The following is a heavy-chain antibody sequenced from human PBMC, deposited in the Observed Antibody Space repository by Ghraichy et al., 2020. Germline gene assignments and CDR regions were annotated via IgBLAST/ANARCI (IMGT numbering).Heavy chain of an antibody. CDR1: GGSISSGSYY. CDR2: IYTSGST. D-gene: IGHD6-13*01. V-gene: IGHV4-61*02. CDR3: ARYAAVYYYYYYMDV. J-gene: IGHJ6*03. Sequence: SLNISCTVSGGSISSGSYYWSWIRQPAGKGLEWIGRIYTSGSTNYNPSLKSRVTISVDTSKNQFSLKLSSVTAADTAVYYCARYAAVYYYYYYMDVWGKGTTVTVSS.